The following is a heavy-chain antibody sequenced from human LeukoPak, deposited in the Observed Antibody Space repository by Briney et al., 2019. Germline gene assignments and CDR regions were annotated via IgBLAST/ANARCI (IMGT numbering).Heavy chain of an antibody. CDR3: ASFSDSDGRLFDY. D-gene: IGHD2-21*02. CDR2: IIPIFGTA. J-gene: IGHJ4*02. Sequence: SVKVSCKASGGTFSSYAISWVRQAPGQGLEWMGGIIPIFGTANYAQKFQGRVTITADESTSTAYMELSSLRSEDTAVYYCASFSDSDGRLFDYWGQGTLVTVSS. CDR1: GGTFSSYA. V-gene: IGHV1-69*13.